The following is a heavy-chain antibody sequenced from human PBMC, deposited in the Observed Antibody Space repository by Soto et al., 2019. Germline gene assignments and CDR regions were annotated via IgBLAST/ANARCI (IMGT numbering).Heavy chain of an antibody. Sequence: LSLTCAVYGGSFSGYYWSWIRQPPGKGLEWIGEINHSGSTNYNPALKSRVTISVDTSKNQFSLKLSSVTAADTAVYYCASPASYDFWSGYYIWGQGTLVTVSS. CDR2: INHSGST. CDR1: GGSFSGYY. CDR3: ASPASYDFWSGYYI. V-gene: IGHV4-34*01. D-gene: IGHD3-3*01. J-gene: IGHJ4*02.